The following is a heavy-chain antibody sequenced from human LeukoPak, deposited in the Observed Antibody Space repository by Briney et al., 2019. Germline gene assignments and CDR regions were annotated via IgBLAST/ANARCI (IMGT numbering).Heavy chain of an antibody. CDR2: ILQDAETT. CDR3: TKRDGQSFDY. CDR1: GFTFSSYS. V-gene: IGHV3-23*01. J-gene: IGHJ4*02. D-gene: IGHD5-24*01. Sequence: GGSLRVSCAASGFTFSSYSMNWVRQARGKGLEWVSTILQDAETTYYADSVRGRFTISRDNFKDTLFLQMSSLRAEDTAIYYCTKRDGQSFDYWGQGALVTVSS.